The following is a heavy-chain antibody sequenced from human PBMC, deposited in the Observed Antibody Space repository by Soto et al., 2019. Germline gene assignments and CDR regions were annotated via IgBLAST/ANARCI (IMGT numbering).Heavy chain of an antibody. V-gene: IGHV4-59*08. CDR1: GGSISSYY. J-gene: IGHJ5*02. CDR3: ARQEVAAAGTCWFDP. D-gene: IGHD6-13*01. CDR2: IYYSGST. Sequence: PSETLSLTCTVSGGSISSYYWSWIRQPPGKGLEWIGYIYYSGSTNYNPSLKSRVTISVDTSKNQFSLKLSSVTAADTAVYYCARQEVAAAGTCWFDPWGQGTLVTVSS.